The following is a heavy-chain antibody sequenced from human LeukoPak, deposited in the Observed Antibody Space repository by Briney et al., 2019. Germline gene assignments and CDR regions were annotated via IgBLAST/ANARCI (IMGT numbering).Heavy chain of an antibody. V-gene: IGHV3-23*01. J-gene: IGHJ4*02. CDR2: ISRSGDRT. Sequence: PGGSLRLSCAASGFTVSSNYMSWVRQAPGKGLEWVSFISRSGDRTSNADSVEGRFTISRDNTRNTLYLQMNSLRDEDTGVYYCAIMHGYYDGSGFWVQWGQGTLVTVSS. CDR3: AIMHGYYDGSGFWVQ. CDR1: GFTVSSNY. D-gene: IGHD3-22*01.